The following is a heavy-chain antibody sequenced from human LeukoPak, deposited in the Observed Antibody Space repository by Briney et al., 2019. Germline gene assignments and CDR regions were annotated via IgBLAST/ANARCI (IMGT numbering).Heavy chain of an antibody. CDR1: GFTFSSYG. D-gene: IGHD1-1*01. J-gene: IGHJ3*01. CDR3: ARGGTTGTTTPTEDAFDL. V-gene: IGHV3-33*01. Sequence: GGSLRLSCAASGFTFSSYGMHWVRQAPGKGLEWVAVIWYDGSNKYYADSVKGRFTISRDNSKNTLYLQMNSLRAEDAAIYYCARGGTTGTTTPTEDAFDLWGQGTMVTVSS. CDR2: IWYDGSNK.